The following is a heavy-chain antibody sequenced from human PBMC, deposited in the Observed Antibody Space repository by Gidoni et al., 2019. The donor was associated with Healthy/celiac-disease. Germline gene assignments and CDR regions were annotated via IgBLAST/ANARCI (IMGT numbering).Heavy chain of an antibody. CDR1: GGSISSGGYS. Sequence: QLQLQESGSGLVKPSQTLSLTCAVSGGSISSGGYSWSWIRQPPGKGLEWIGYIYHSGSTYYNPALKSRVTISVDRSKNQFSLKLSSVTAADTAVYYCARGRRIMIYHGAFDIWGQGTMVTVSS. CDR3: ARGRRIMIYHGAFDI. CDR2: IYHSGST. J-gene: IGHJ3*02. V-gene: IGHV4-30-2*01. D-gene: IGHD3-16*01.